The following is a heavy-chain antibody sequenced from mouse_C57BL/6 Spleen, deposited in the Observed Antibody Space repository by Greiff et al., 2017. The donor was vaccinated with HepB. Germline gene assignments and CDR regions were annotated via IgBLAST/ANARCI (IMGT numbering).Heavy chain of an antibody. V-gene: IGHV3-1*01. J-gene: IGHJ4*01. Sequence: EVQLQQSGPGMVKPSQSLSLTCTVTGYSITSGYDWHWIRHFPGNKLEWMGYISYSGSTNYNPSLKSRISITHDTSKNHFFLKLNSVTTEDTATYYCANSFIPYAMDYWGQGTSVTVSS. CDR1: GYSITSGYD. CDR3: ANSFIPYAMDY. D-gene: IGHD1-1*01. CDR2: ISYSGST.